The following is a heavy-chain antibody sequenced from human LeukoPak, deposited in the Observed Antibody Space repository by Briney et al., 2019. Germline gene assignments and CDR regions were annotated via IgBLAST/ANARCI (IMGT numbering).Heavy chain of an antibody. Sequence: GGSLRLSCAASGFTFSGYAMHWVRQAPGKGLEWVAVISYDGSNKYYADSVKGRFTISRDNSKNTLYLQMNSLRAEDTAVYYCARDTPLDSSGYYFDYWGQGTLVTVSS. D-gene: IGHD3-22*01. CDR2: ISYDGSNK. CDR3: ARDTPLDSSGYYFDY. J-gene: IGHJ4*02. V-gene: IGHV3-30*04. CDR1: GFTFSGYA.